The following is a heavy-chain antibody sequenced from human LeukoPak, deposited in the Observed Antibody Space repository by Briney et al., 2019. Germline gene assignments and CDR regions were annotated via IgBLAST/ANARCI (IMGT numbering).Heavy chain of an antibody. Sequence: GGSLRLSCAASGFTFSSYSMNWVRQAPGKGLEWVSVIYSGGSTYYADSVKGRFTISRDNSKNTLYLQMNSLRAEDTAVYYCARGYSSSYYFDYWGQGTLVTVSS. J-gene: IGHJ4*02. D-gene: IGHD6-6*01. CDR1: GFTFSSYS. CDR2: IYSGGST. V-gene: IGHV3-66*01. CDR3: ARGYSSSYYFDY.